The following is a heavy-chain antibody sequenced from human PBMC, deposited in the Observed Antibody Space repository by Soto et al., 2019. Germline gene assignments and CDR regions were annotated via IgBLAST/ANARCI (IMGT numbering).Heavy chain of an antibody. CDR2: TNAGNGNA. J-gene: IGHJ4*02. CDR1: GYTFTSYA. Sequence: ASVKVSCKASGYTFTSYAMHWVRQAPGQRLEWMGWTNAGNGNAKYSQKFQGRVTMTTDTSTSTAYMELRSLRSDDTAVYYCARDDFSSLADYWGQGTLVTVSS. CDR3: ARDDFSSLADY. V-gene: IGHV1-3*01. D-gene: IGHD6-13*01.